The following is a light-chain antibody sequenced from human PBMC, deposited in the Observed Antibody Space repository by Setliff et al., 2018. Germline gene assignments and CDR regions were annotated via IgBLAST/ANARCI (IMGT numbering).Light chain of an antibody. J-gene: IGLJ1*01. CDR3: CTYADTYISV. CDR2: DVS. Sequence: QSALPQPASVSGSPGQSVTISCTGTSSDVGYYNFVSWYQEHPGKAPKLIIYDVSKRPSGVPDRFSGSRSGNTASLTISGLQAEDEADYYCCTYADTYISVFGTGTKSPS. V-gene: IGLV2-11*01. CDR1: SSDVGYYNF.